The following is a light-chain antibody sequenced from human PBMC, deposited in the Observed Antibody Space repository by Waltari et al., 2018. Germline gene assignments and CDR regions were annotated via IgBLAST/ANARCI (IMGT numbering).Light chain of an antibody. V-gene: IGKV1D-16*01. CDR1: QAINSW. J-gene: IGKJ1*01. CDR2: AAS. Sequence: DIQMTQSPSSLSASVGDKVTISCHATQAINSWLAWYQQKPGKAPQPLIHAASFLQPGVPSRFSGNGSGTDYTLTVSGLQPEDFATYYCQQYDDLPRTFGQGTKVEI. CDR3: QQYDDLPRT.